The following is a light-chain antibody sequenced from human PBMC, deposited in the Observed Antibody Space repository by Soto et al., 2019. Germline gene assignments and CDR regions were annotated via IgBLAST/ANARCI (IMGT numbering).Light chain of an antibody. CDR1: QSLVYRDGSTF. CDR2: RVS. V-gene: IGKV2-30*01. CDR3: MQGSHWPLS. J-gene: IGKJ4*01. Sequence: EVVLTQSPLSLPVTLGQPASISCRASQSLVYRDGSTFLNWYQQRPGQPPRRLIYRVSDRDPGAPDRFSGSGSGTEFTLTISRVEAEDVGVYYCMQGSHWPLSFGGWTKVEIK.